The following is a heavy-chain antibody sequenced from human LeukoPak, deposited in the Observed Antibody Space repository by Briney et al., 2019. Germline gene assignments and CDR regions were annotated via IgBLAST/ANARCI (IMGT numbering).Heavy chain of an antibody. CDR3: ARDRVKDWFDP. V-gene: IGHV4-4*07. Sequence: SETLSLTCTVSGGSISSYDWGWVRQPAGKGLEWVGRIYTSGSTKYNPSLKSGVTMSVDTSKNQFSLKLSSVTAADTSVYYCARDRVKDWFDPWGQGTLVTVSS. D-gene: IGHD3-10*01. J-gene: IGHJ5*02. CDR2: IYTSGST. CDR1: GGSISSYD.